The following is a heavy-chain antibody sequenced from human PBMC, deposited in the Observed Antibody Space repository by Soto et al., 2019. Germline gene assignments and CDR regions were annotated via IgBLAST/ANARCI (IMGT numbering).Heavy chain of an antibody. CDR2: ISGSGGTT. V-gene: IGHV3-23*01. CDR3: AKTANGWFSAFDI. D-gene: IGHD6-19*01. Sequence: EVQLLESGGGLVQPGGSLRLSCAASGFTFSSYAMSWVCQAPGKGLEWVSAISGSGGTTYYADSVKGRFTFSRDNSKNTLYLQMNSLRAEDTAVYYCAKTANGWFSAFDIWGQGTMVTVSS. J-gene: IGHJ3*02. CDR1: GFTFSSYA.